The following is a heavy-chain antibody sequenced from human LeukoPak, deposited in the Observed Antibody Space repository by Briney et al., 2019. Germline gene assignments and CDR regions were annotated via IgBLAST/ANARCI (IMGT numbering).Heavy chain of an antibody. CDR2: ISGSADTT. V-gene: IGHV3-23*01. D-gene: IGHD2-2*01. CDR3: TKDTPYCSSPNCYFDY. CDR1: GFTFSSYV. Sequence: GGSLRLSCAASGFTFSSYVMSWVRQAPGKGLEWVSAISGSADTTYYADSVKGRFTISRDSSKNTLYLQMNSLRAEDTAIYYCTKDTPYCSSPNCYFDYWGQGTLVIVSS. J-gene: IGHJ4*02.